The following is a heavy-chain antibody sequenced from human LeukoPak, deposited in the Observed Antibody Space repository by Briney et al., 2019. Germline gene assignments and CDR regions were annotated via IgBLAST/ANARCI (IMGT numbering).Heavy chain of an antibody. CDR1: GFIFSTYA. CDR3: ARGGVVYPDSFDI. V-gene: IGHV3-30-3*01. Sequence: PGRSLRLSCAASGFIFSTYAMHWVRQAPGKGLDWVAVTSYDGSNTYYADSVKGRFTISRDNSKNALYLQMNSLRAEDTAVYYCARGGVVYPDSFDIWGRGTMVTVSS. CDR2: TSYDGSNT. J-gene: IGHJ3*02. D-gene: IGHD2-15*01.